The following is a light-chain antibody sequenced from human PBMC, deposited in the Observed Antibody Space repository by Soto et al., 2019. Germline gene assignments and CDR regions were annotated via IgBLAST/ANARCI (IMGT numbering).Light chain of an antibody. CDR2: AAS. J-gene: IGKJ2*01. V-gene: IGKV1-39*01. Sequence: DIQMTQSPSSLSASVGDRVTITCRASQSISSYLNWYQQKPGKAPKLLIYAASSLQSGVPSRFSGSGSGTDFTLTISRLQPEDFATYYCQQSDSTPPDTFGQGTKLEIK. CDR1: QSISSY. CDR3: QQSDSTPPDT.